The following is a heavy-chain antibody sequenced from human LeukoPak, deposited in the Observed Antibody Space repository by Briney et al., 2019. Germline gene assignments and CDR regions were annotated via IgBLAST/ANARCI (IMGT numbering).Heavy chain of an antibody. CDR3: ARGPVVTFYYYYGMDV. J-gene: IGHJ6*02. CDR1: GASISTNNYY. V-gene: IGHV4-39*02. Sequence: SETLSLTCTVSGASISTNNYYWGWIRRPPGKGLEWIASISYSGITYYNPSLKSRVTISLDTSKNQFSLKLSSVTAADTAVYYCARGPVVTFYYYYGMDVWGQGTTVTVSS. CDR2: ISYSGIT. D-gene: IGHD4-23*01.